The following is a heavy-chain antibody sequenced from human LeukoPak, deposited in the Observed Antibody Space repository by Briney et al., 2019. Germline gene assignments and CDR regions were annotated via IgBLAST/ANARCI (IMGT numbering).Heavy chain of an antibody. CDR2: IYTSGST. Sequence: PSQTLSLTCTVSGNSISSGDNYWSWIRQPAGKGLEWIGRIYTSGSTNYNPSLKSRVTISGDTSQNQFSLRLSSVAAADTAVYYCARGGYGGNSDYWGQGTLVTVSS. CDR3: ARGGYGGNSDY. CDR1: GNSISSGDNY. D-gene: IGHD4-23*01. J-gene: IGHJ4*02. V-gene: IGHV4-61*02.